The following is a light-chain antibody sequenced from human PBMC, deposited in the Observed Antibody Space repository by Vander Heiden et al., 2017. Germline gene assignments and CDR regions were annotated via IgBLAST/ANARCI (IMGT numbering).Light chain of an antibody. CDR2: ASS. CDR1: QVISSY. Sequence: DYQLTQSPSFLSASVGGRVTITCRASQVISSYLAWYQQKPGKAPKLLIYASSTLQSGVPSRFSGSCSGTEFTLTISSLQPEDFATYYCQQLNSYPLTFGGGTKVEIK. V-gene: IGKV1-9*01. J-gene: IGKJ4*01. CDR3: QQLNSYPLT.